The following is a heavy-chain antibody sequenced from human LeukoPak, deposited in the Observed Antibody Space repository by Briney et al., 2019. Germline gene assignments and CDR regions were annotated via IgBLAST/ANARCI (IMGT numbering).Heavy chain of an antibody. D-gene: IGHD5-18*01. CDR1: GGSISSGSYY. CDR3: ASAGYSDAFDI. Sequence: SETLSLTCTVSGGSISSGSYYWSWIRQPAGTGLEWIGRVYTSGSTNYNPSLKSRVTISVDTSKNQFSLKLSSVTAADTAVYYCASAGYSDAFDIWGQETMVTVSS. V-gene: IGHV4-61*02. J-gene: IGHJ3*02. CDR2: VYTSGST.